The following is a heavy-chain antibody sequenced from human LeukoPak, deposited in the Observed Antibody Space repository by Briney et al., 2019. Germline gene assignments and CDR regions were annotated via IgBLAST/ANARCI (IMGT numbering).Heavy chain of an antibody. J-gene: IGHJ6*02. CDR1: GYTFTAYY. Sequence: EASVKVSCKASGYTFTAYYMHWVRQAPGQGLEWMGGIIPFFATTNYAQKFQGRVTVTADESTSTSYMELTSLRSDDTAVYYCVRGLGYCSAGNCYLFGMDVWGQGTTVTVSS. V-gene: IGHV1-69*13. CDR3: VRGLGYCSAGNCYLFGMDV. D-gene: IGHD2-15*01. CDR2: IIPFFATT.